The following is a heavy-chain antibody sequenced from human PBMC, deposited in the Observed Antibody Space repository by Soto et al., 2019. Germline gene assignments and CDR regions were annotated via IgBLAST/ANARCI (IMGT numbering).Heavy chain of an antibody. J-gene: IGHJ6*02. Sequence: SETLSLTCTVSGGSISSGGYYWSWIRQHPGKCLEWIGYIFYSGSTYYNPSLKSRVAISVDTSKNEFSLYLQMNSLRAEDTAVYYCARLSSGWYEGEYYYYGMDVWGQGTTVTVSS. V-gene: IGHV4-31*03. D-gene: IGHD6-19*01. CDR1: GGSISSGGYY. CDR2: IFYSGST. CDR3: ARLSSGWYEGEYYYYGMDV.